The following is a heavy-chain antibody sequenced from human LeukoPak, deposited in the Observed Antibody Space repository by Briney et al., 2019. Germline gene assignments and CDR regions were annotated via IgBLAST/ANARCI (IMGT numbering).Heavy chain of an antibody. D-gene: IGHD3-3*01. CDR1: GYTFTGYY. V-gene: IGHV1-2*02. J-gene: IGHJ5*02. Sequence: ASVKVSCKASGYTFTGYYMHWVRQAPGQGLEWMGWINPNSGGTNYAQKFQGRVTMTEDTSTDTAYMELSSLRSEDTAVYYCATARITIFGVVPNWFDPWGQGTLVTVSS. CDR2: INPNSGGT. CDR3: ATARITIFGVVPNWFDP.